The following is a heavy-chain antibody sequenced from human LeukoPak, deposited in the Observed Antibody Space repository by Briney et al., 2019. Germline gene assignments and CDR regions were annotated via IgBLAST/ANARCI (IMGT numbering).Heavy chain of an antibody. CDR2: ISAYNGNT. CDR3: TRDPGMATTPFY. V-gene: IGHV1-18*01. J-gene: IGHJ4*02. CDR1: GGTFSSYA. Sequence: ASVKVSCKASGGTFSSYAISWVRQAPGQGPEWMGWISAYNGNTNYAQKFQGRVTMTTDTSTSTVYMELRKLRSDDTAVYYCTRDPGMATTPFYWGQGTLVTVSS. D-gene: IGHD5-24*01.